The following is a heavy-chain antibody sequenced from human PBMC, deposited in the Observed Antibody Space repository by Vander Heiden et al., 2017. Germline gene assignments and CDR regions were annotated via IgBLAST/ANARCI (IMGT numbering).Heavy chain of an antibody. CDR1: GFTSTNAW. V-gene: IGHV3-15*07. J-gene: IGHJ3*02. Sequence: EVQLVESGGGLVKLGGSLRLPCAVSGFTSTNAWMNWVRQAPGEGLEWVGRIKSKAEGGATDYAAPVKGRFTISRDDSENTVYLQMNRLKSEDTAVYYCTTGGSYSAFDIWGQGTMVTVSS. CDR3: TTGGSYSAFDI. D-gene: IGHD1-26*01. CDR2: IKSKAEGGAT.